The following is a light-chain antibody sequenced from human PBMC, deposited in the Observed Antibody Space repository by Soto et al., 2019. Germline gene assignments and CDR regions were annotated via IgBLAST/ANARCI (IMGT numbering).Light chain of an antibody. CDR1: QSIRSY. J-gene: IGKJ1*01. Sequence: EIQMTQSPPSLSASPGDTITITCRTSQSIRSYLNWYQEKSGTAPRLLIYAASTLQDGVPSRFTGSGSGTDFTLTISSLRPDDVATYFCQQSYSSPPTFGQGTKVEIK. CDR2: AAS. V-gene: IGKV1-39*01. CDR3: QQSYSSPPT.